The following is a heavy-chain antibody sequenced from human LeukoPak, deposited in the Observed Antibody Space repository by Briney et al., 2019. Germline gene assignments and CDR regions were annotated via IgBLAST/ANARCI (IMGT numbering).Heavy chain of an antibody. V-gene: IGHV3-33*01. CDR3: ARGLGELSLAFDY. D-gene: IGHD3-16*02. CDR2: IWYDGSKK. J-gene: IGHJ4*02. CDR1: GFTFRSYG. Sequence: PGRSLRLSCAASGFTFRSYGTHWVRQAPGKGLEWVAVIWYDGSKKNYAESVKGRFTISRDNSKNTLYLQMNNLRAEDTAVYFCARGLGELSLAFDYWGQGTLVTVSS.